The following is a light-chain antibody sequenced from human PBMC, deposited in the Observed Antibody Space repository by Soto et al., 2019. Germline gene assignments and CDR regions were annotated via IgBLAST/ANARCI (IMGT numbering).Light chain of an antibody. V-gene: IGKV3-20*01. CDR2: GAS. J-gene: IGKJ2*01. CDR1: QNIDNDY. CDR3: QVYGTSPLYT. Sequence: ETVLTQSPGTLSLSPGERATLSCRASQNIDNDYLAWYQQKPGQAPRLLIYGASSTATGIPDRFSGSGSGTDVTLTISRLEPEDFAVYYCQVYGTSPLYTFGQGTRLEIK.